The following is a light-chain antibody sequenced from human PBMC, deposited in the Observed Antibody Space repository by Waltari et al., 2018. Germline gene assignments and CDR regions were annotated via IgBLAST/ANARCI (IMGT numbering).Light chain of an antibody. V-gene: IGLV2-23*01. Sequence: QSALTQPASVSGSPGQSITISCTGPSSDVGSYNFVSWYQQHPGKAPNLMIYEGSKRPSGVSNRFSGSKSGNTASLTISGLQAEDEADYYCCSYADSSTWVFGGGTKLTVL. CDR1: SSDVGSYNF. CDR3: CSYADSSTWV. J-gene: IGLJ3*02. CDR2: EGS.